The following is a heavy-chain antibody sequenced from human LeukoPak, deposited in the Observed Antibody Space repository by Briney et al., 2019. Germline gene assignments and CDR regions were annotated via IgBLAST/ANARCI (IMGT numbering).Heavy chain of an antibody. CDR3: AREQGGYSGSADY. CDR1: LYTFSSYG. Sequence: ASVKVSCKASLYTFSSYGISWVRQAPGQGLEWMGWISAYNGNTNYAQKFQGGVTMTTETSTTTAYMELRSLRSDDTAVYYCAREQGGYSGSADYWGQGTLVTVSS. CDR2: ISAYNGNT. V-gene: IGHV1-18*01. D-gene: IGHD5-12*01. J-gene: IGHJ4*02.